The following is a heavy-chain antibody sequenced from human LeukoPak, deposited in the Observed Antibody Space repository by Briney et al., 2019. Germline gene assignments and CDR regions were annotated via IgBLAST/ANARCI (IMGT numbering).Heavy chain of an antibody. J-gene: IGHJ6*02. CDR3: ARQTYSSRNGMDV. V-gene: IGHV3-66*04. CDR1: GFTVSSNY. D-gene: IGHD6-13*01. CDR2: IYSGGST. Sequence: GGSLRLSCAASGFTVSSNYMSWVRQAPGKGLEWVSVIYSGGSTYYADSVKGRFTISRDNSKTTLYLQMNSLRAEDTAVYYCARQTYSSRNGMDVWGQGTTVTVSS.